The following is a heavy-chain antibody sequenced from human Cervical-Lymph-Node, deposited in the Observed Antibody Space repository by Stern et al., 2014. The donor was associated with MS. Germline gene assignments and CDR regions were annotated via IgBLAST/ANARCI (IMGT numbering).Heavy chain of an antibody. Sequence: VQLVESGAEVKKPGASVKVSCKASGYTFTSYGISWVRQAPGQGLEWMGWISAYNGNTNYAQKLQGRVTMTTDTSTRTAYMERRSLRSDDTAVYYCARAAPYYGSGYYCYYGMDVGGQGTTVTVSS. CDR1: GYTFTSYG. D-gene: IGHD3-10*01. CDR2: ISAYNGNT. V-gene: IGHV1-18*01. CDR3: ARAAPYYGSGYYCYYGMDV. J-gene: IGHJ6*02.